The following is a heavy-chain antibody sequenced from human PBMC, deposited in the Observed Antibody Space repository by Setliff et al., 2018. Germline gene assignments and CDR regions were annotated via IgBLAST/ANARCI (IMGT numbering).Heavy chain of an antibody. Sequence: GGSLRLSCAASGFTFSDYYMSWIRQAPGKGLEWVSYISSSGSTIYYADSVKGRFTISRDNAKNSLYLQMNSLRAEDTAVYYCAKDMGSYSSSWYGPYYYYGMDVWGQGTTVTVSS. D-gene: IGHD6-13*01. V-gene: IGHV3-11*01. J-gene: IGHJ6*02. CDR3: AKDMGSYSSSWYGPYYYYGMDV. CDR2: ISSSGSTI. CDR1: GFTFSDYY.